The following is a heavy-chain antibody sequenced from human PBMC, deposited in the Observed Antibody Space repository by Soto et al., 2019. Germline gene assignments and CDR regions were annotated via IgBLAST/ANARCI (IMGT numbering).Heavy chain of an antibody. CDR1: GGSVTSYY. CDR3: AFGGSLGPLDY. V-gene: IGHV4-59*02. J-gene: IGHJ4*02. Sequence: KASETLSLTCTVSGGSVTSYYWNWIRQSPGKGLEWIGYIYNSGRTNYNPSLKSRVSISIDTSKNQFSLKLNSVTAADTAVYYCAFGGSLGPLDYWGQGTLVTVSS. CDR2: IYNSGRT. D-gene: IGHD2-15*01.